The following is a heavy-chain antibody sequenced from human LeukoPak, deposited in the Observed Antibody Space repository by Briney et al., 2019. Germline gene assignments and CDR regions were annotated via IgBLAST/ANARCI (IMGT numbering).Heavy chain of an antibody. J-gene: IGHJ4*02. CDR3: ARGPERTRYYDSSGYQIDY. D-gene: IGHD3-22*01. CDR1: GYTFTTYI. Sequence: GASVKVSCKASGYTFTTYIMNWVRQAPGQGLEWMGWINTNTGNPTYAQGFTGRIVFSLDTSVSTAYLQISSLKAEDTAVYYCARGPERTRYYDSSGYQIDYWGQGTLVTVSS. V-gene: IGHV7-4-1*02. CDR2: INTNTGNP.